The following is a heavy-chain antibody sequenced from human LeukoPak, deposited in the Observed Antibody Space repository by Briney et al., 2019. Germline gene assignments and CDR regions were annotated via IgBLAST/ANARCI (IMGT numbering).Heavy chain of an antibody. D-gene: IGHD6-13*01. CDR1: GDSVSTNNAA. V-gene: IGHV6-1*01. Sequence: SHTLSLPCAISGDSVSTNNAAWHWIRQSPSRGLEWLGRTFHGSTRYREYAESVKGRIAINPDTSKNQFSLQLNSVTPEDTAVYYCARGTGVSSSWSAWGQGILVTVSS. CDR3: ARGTGVSSSWSA. J-gene: IGHJ4*02. CDR2: TFHGSTRYR.